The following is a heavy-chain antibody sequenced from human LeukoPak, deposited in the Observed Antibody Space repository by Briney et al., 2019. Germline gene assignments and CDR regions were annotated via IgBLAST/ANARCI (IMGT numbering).Heavy chain of an antibody. V-gene: IGHV4-34*01. J-gene: IGHJ6*03. D-gene: IGHD3-22*01. CDR2: INHSGST. CDR3: ARGSTYYYDSSGYYYRQDYYYYMDV. Sequence: SETLSLTCAVYGGSFSGYYWSWIRQPPGKGLEWIGEINHSGSTNYNPSLKSRVTISVDTSRNQFSLKLSSVTAADTAVYYCARGSTYYYDSSGYYYRQDYYYYMDVWGKGTTVTVSS. CDR1: GGSFSGYY.